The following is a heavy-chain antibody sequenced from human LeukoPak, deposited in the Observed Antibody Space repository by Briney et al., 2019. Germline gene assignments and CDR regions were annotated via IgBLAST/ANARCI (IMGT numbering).Heavy chain of an antibody. CDR1: GGSISSYY. D-gene: IGHD3-3*01. V-gene: IGHV4-59*08. J-gene: IGHJ5*02. Sequence: SETLSLTCTVSGGSISSYYWSWIRQPPGKGLEWIGYIYYSGSTNYNPSLKSRVTISVDTSKNQFSLKLSSVTAADTAVYYCARAAVLIFGVVIIGAGGFDPWGQGTLVTVSS. CDR2: IYYSGST. CDR3: ARAAVLIFGVVIIGAGGFDP.